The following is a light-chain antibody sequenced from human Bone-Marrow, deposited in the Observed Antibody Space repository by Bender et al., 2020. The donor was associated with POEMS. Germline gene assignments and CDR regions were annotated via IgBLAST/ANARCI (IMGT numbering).Light chain of an antibody. Sequence: SYELTQPPSVSVSLGQMARITCSGEALPRKHAYWYQQKAGQVPVLLIYKDNERPSGIPERFSGSTSGTKATLTISGVQAEDETDYYCLSADSSGTHVVFGGGTKLTVL. J-gene: IGLJ3*02. CDR3: LSADSSGTHVV. V-gene: IGLV3-16*01. CDR1: ALPRKH. CDR2: KDN.